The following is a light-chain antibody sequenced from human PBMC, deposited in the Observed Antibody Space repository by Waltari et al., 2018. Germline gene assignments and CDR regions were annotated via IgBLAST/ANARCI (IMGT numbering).Light chain of an antibody. CDR1: NNGSKG. J-gene: IGLJ2*01. CDR2: YDS. CDR3: LVWHSTSDHHGV. Sequence: SYVVTQSPSVSVAPGETARITCGGDNNGSKGVHWYQQRPGQAPVLVISYDSDRPSGIPERFSGSNSGNTATLTISWVEAEDEADYYCLVWHSTSDHHGVFGGGTKLTVL. V-gene: IGLV3-21*04.